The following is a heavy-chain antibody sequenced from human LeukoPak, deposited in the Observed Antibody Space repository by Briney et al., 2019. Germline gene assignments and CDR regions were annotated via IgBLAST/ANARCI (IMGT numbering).Heavy chain of an antibody. CDR1: GFTFSTYG. J-gene: IGHJ4*02. Sequence: PGGSLRLSCSASGFTFSTYGMHWVRQAPGKGLEWVAFIRYDGSDKYYADLVKGRFTISRDNTKNSLYLQMNSLRAEDTAVYYCASNKGYWGQGTLVTVSS. CDR2: IRYDGSDK. D-gene: IGHD1/OR15-1a*01. V-gene: IGHV3-30*02. CDR3: ASNKGY.